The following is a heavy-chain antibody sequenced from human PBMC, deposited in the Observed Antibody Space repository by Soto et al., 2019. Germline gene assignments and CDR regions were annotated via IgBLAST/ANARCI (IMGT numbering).Heavy chain of an antibody. J-gene: IGHJ3*02. CDR3: ARVGRYDVWSGLDAFDI. CDR1: GFTFSSYS. V-gene: IGHV3-48*01. Sequence: GGSLRLSCAASGFTFSSYSMNWVRQAPGKGLEWVSYISSSSSTIYYADSVKGRFTISRDNAKNSLYLQMNSLRAEDTAVYYCARVGRYDVWSGLDAFDIWGQGTMVTVSS. CDR2: ISSSSSTI. D-gene: IGHD3-3*01.